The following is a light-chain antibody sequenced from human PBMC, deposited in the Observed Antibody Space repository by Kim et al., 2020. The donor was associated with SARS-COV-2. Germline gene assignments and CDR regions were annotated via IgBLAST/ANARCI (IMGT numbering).Light chain of an antibody. CDR3: QSGRL. CDR1: SGRIASNF. Sequence: GSPGKPVTISCTRSSGRIASNFVQWYQQRPGSAPTSVIYEDNQRPSWVPDRFSGSIDDSSNSASLTISGLKTEDEADYYCQSGRLFGGGTQLTVL. V-gene: IGLV6-57*03. J-gene: IGLJ2*01. CDR2: EDN.